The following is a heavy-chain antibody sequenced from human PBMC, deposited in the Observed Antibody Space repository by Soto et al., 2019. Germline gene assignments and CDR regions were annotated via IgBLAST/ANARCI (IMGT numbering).Heavy chain of an antibody. J-gene: IGHJ4*02. CDR2: VYHSGKT. CDR1: GYSMGSGYY. CDR3: ARAAATHFDN. V-gene: IGHV4-38-2*01. D-gene: IGHD6-25*01. Sequence: ETLSLTCAVSGYSMGSGYYWGWIRQPPGEGLEWIGNVYHSGKTYYNPSLKGRVSVSLDTPKNQFSLNLTSVTAADTAMYYCARAAATHFDNWGQGLLVPVSS.